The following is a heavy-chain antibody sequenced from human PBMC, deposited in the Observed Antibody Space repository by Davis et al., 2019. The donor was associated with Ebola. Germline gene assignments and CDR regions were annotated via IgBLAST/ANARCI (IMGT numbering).Heavy chain of an antibody. CDR1: GDSVSSNSAA. D-gene: IGHD6-19*01. V-gene: IGHV6-1*01. CDR2: TYYRSKWYN. Sequence: PSETLSLTCAISGDSVSSNSAAWNWIRQSPSRGLEWLGRTYYRSKWYNDYAVSVKSRITINPDTSKNQFSLQLNSVTPEDTAVYYCARVHGYSSGWPTWWWFDPWGQGTLVTVSS. J-gene: IGHJ5*02. CDR3: ARVHGYSSGWPTWWWFDP.